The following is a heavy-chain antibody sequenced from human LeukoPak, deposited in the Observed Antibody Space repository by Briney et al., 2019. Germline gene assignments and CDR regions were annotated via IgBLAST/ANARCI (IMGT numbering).Heavy chain of an antibody. D-gene: IGHD1-7*01. CDR1: GGSISSGSYY. CDR2: IYTSGST. Sequence: PSQTLSLTCTVSGGSISSGSYYWSWIRQPAGKGLEWSGRIYTSGSTNYNPSLKSRVTISVDTSKNQFSLKLSSVTAADTAVYYCARYGPLRNSYYYYMDVWGKGTTVTVSS. J-gene: IGHJ6*03. V-gene: IGHV4-61*02. CDR3: ARYGPLRNSYYYYMDV.